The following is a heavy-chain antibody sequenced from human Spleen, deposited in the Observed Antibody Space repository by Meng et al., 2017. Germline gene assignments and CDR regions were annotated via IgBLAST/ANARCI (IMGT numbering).Heavy chain of an antibody. V-gene: IGHV3-53*02. J-gene: IGHJ2*01. D-gene: IGHD3-10*01. CDR3: ARDSAQNWYFDL. CDR2: IDSGGST. CDR1: GLTVSNSS. Sequence: VGTEDSCIVTRGTYRLSASASGLTVSNSSMSWVRQVPGKGLEWVSLIDSGGSTHDADSVKGRFTISRDKSKNTLYLQMNSLRAEDTAVYYCARDSAQNWYFDLWGRGTLVTVSS.